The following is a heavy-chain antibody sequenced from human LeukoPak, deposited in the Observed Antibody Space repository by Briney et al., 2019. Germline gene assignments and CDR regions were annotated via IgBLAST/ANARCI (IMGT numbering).Heavy chain of an antibody. J-gene: IGHJ4*02. CDR2: IYPGDSDT. Sequence: GASLQISCKGSGCGFTSYWIGWVRRMPGKGREWMGIIYPGDSDTRYSPSFQGQVTISADKSISTAYLQWSSLKASDTAMYYCARPYCTNGVCYDWGQGTLVTVSS. CDR3: ARPYCTNGVCYD. CDR1: GCGFTSYW. D-gene: IGHD2-8*01. V-gene: IGHV5-51*01.